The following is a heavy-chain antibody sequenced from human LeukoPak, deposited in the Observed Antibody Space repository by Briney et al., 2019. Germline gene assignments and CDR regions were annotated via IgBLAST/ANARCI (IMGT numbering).Heavy chain of an antibody. J-gene: IGHJ6*03. D-gene: IGHD4-11*01. CDR3: ARDWTEDYSKSYYYYMDV. CDR1: GHTFTGYY. CDR2: INPNSGGT. Sequence: ASVKVSCKASGHTFTGYYMHWVRQAPGQGLEWMGWINPNSGGTNYAQKFQGRVTMTRDTSISTAYMELSRLRSDDTAVYYCARDWTEDYSKSYYYYMDVWGKGTTVTVSS. V-gene: IGHV1-2*02.